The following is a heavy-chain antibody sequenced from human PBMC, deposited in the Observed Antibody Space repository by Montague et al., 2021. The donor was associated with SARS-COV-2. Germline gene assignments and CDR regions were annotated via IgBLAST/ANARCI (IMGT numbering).Heavy chain of an antibody. D-gene: IGHD3-10*01. V-gene: IGHV3-48*03. CDR3: ARDRGYGDFYYYGMDV. Sequence: SLRLSCAASGFTFSNYEMNWVRQAPGKGLAWVLYISSSGSTIYYADSVKGRLTISRDNAQNSLYLQMNSLRAEDTGVYYCARDRGYGDFYYYGMDVWGQGTTVTVSS. CDR1: GFTFSNYE. J-gene: IGHJ6*02. CDR2: ISSSGSTI.